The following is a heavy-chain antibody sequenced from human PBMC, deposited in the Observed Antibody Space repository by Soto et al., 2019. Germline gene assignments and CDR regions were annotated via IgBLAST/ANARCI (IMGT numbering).Heavy chain of an antibody. CDR2: VYHNGNT. Sequence: QVQLQESGTGLVEPSGTLSLTCNVYDGSINNGDWCSWVRQPPGKGLEWIGEVYHNGNTNYNASLKSRVTGSVYKSRNQFSLRLTSETPADTAVYYCATRGIVGPIYWGQGTLVTVSS. D-gene: IGHD1-26*01. CDR3: ATRGIVGPIY. J-gene: IGHJ4*02. V-gene: IGHV4-4*02. CDR1: DGSINNGDW.